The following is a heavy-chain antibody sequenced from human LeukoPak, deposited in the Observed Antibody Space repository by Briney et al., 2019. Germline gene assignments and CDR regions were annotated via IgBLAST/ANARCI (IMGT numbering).Heavy chain of an antibody. J-gene: IGHJ4*02. V-gene: IGHV3-21*01. CDR1: GFTFSASA. CDR2: ISSSSSYI. Sequence: GGSLKLSCAASGFTFSASAMHWVRQAPGKGLEWVSSISSSSSYIYYADSVKGRFTISRDNAKNSLYLQMNSLRAEDTAVYYCARYHSSDYFDYWGQGTLVTVSS. D-gene: IGHD3-22*01. CDR3: ARYHSSDYFDY.